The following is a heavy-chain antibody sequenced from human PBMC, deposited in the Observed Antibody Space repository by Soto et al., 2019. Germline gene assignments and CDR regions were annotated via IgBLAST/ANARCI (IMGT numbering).Heavy chain of an antibody. CDR2: ISGSGDST. V-gene: IGHV3-23*01. CDR3: AKDSFINLRGYDSY. CDR1: GFTFSTYA. Sequence: VGSLRLSCAASGFTFSTYAMIWVRQAPGKGLEWVSAISGSGDSTYYADSVKGRFTISRDNSKNTLYLQMSSLRAEDTAIYYCAKDSFINLRGYDSYWGQGTLVTVSS. D-gene: IGHD5-12*01. J-gene: IGHJ4*02.